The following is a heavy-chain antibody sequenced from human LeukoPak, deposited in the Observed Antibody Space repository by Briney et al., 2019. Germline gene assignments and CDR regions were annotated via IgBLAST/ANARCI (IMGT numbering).Heavy chain of an antibody. CDR1: GGSISSYY. Sequence: SETLSLTCTVSGGSISSYYWSWIRQPPGKGLEWIGYIIYPGRTNYNPSLKSQVTISLDTSKTQFSLKLSSVTAADTAVYYCARAFSSGWYPYSIGGLWFDYWGQGTLVTVSS. CDR2: IIYPGRT. J-gene: IGHJ4*02. CDR3: ARAFSSGWYPYSIGGLWFDY. D-gene: IGHD6-19*01. V-gene: IGHV4-59*01.